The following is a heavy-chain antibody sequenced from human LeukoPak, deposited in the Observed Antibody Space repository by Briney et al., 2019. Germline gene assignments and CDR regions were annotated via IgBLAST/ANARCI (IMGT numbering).Heavy chain of an antibody. CDR3: ARGRDGYKSAFDI. J-gene: IGHJ3*02. CDR1: GXSVSSGSYY. D-gene: IGHD5-24*01. CDR2: IFYGGST. V-gene: IGHV4-61*03. Sequence: PSETVSLTCTVSGXSVSSGSYYWSWIRQPPGKGLESIRYIFYGGSTSYNPSLKSRVTISVDTSKNHFSLNLNSVTAADTAVYYCARGRDGYKSAFDIWGQGTMVTVSS.